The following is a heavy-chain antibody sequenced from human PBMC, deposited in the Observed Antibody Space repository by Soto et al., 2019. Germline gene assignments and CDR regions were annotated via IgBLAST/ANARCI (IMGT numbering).Heavy chain of an antibody. CDR2: GSATGAGT. Sequence: GSSLRLSSAASGFTFSSYGMTWVLQAAGKGLEWVSFGSATGAGTYYADSVKGRFTISRDNSKNTLYLQITSLRADDTAVYYCAKARRAGGNYGFYSDFWGHGALVTVSS. CDR3: AKARRAGGNYGFYSDF. V-gene: IGHV3-23*01. J-gene: IGHJ5*01. CDR1: GFTFSSYG. D-gene: IGHD1-7*01.